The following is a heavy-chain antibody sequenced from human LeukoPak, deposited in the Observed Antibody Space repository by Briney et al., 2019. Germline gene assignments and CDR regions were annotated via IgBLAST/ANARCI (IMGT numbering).Heavy chain of an antibody. V-gene: IGHV3-66*01. J-gene: IGHJ4*02. CDR3: ASEIGGYDWIFDY. CDR1: GFTVSSNY. D-gene: IGHD5-12*01. CDR2: IYGGGST. Sequence: GGSLRLSCAASGFTVSSNYMSWVRQAPGKGLEWVSVIYGGGSTYYADSVKGRFTTSRDKSKNTLYLQMNSLRAEDTAVYYCASEIGGYDWIFDYWGQGTLVTVSS.